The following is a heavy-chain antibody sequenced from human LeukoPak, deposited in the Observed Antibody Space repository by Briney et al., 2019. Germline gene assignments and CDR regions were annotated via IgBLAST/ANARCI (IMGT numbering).Heavy chain of an antibody. Sequence: SETLSLTCTVSGGSISSGDYYCTWIRQPPGKGLEWIGYIYHNGRTYYNPSLESRVTISVDRSKNHFSLNLTSVTAADTAVYYCARGDDGIDYWGQGALVTVSS. CDR1: GGSISSGDYY. CDR2: IYHNGRT. D-gene: IGHD1-1*01. V-gene: IGHV4-30-2*01. CDR3: ARGDDGIDY. J-gene: IGHJ4*02.